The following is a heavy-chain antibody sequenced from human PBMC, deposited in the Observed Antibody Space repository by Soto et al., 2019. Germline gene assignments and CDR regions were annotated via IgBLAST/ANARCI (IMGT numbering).Heavy chain of an antibody. CDR1: GGSFSDYY. D-gene: IGHD3-3*01. CDR2: INHSGST. Sequence: SETLSVTCAVYGGSFSDYYWSRIRQPPGKGLEWIAEINHSGSTNYKPSLKSRVTISLDTSKNQFSLKLSSVTAADTAVYYCARCTARFGVAQYYFDYWGQGTLVTVSS. CDR3: ARCTARFGVAQYYFDY. V-gene: IGHV4-34*01. J-gene: IGHJ4*02.